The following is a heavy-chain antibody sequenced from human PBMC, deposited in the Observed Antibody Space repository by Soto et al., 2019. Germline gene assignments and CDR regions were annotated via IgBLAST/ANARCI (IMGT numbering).Heavy chain of an antibody. CDR2: INRDGSST. CDR3: AQDLRGREDY. D-gene: IGHD1-26*01. J-gene: IGHJ4*02. V-gene: IGHV3-74*01. Sequence: EVQLVESGGGLVQPGGSLRLSCAASGFTFSNYWMHWVRQCPGKGLVWVSRINRDGSSTDYADSVKGRFTSSRDNAKNTLYLQMNNLRAEDTAVYYCAQDLRGREDYWGQGTLVTVSS. CDR1: GFTFSNYW.